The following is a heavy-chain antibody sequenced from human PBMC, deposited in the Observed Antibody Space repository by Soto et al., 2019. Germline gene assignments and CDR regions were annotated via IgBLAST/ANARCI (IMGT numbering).Heavy chain of an antibody. Sequence: SETLSLTCTVSGGSISSYYWSWIRQPPGKGLEWIGYIYYSGSTNYNPSLKSRVTISVDTSKNQFSLKLSSVTAADTAVYYCARSRITMVRGEMDYWGQGTLVTVSS. J-gene: IGHJ4*02. D-gene: IGHD3-10*01. CDR2: IYYSGST. CDR3: ARSRITMVRGEMDY. V-gene: IGHV4-59*01. CDR1: GGSISSYY.